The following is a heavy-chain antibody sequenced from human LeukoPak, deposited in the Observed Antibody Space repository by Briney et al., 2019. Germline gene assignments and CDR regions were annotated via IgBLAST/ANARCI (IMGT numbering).Heavy chain of an antibody. D-gene: IGHD4-11*01. V-gene: IGHV3-48*03. CDR1: GFTFSSYE. J-gene: IGHJ6*03. Sequence: PGGSLRLSCAASGFTFSSYEMNWVRQAPGKGLEWVSYISSSGSTIYYADSVKGRFTISREISKNTLHLQMNSLRAEDTAVYYCAKDSGGTWGPVRRDRLQDYYYYMDVWGKGTTVTISS. CDR2: ISSSGSTI. CDR3: AKDSGGTWGPVRRDRLQDYYYYMDV.